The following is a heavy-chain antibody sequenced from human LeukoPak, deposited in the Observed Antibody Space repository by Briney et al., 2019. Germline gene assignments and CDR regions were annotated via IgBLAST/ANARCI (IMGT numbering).Heavy chain of an antibody. V-gene: IGHV4-61*02. D-gene: IGHD3-10*01. CDR3: ARELRGSGSYYPIY. J-gene: IGHJ4*02. CDR1: GGSISSSSYY. Sequence: SETLSLTCTVSGGSISSSSYYWGWIRQPPGKGLEWIGRIYTSGSTNYNPSLKSRVTISVDTSKNQFSLKLSSVTAADTAVYYCARELRGSGSYYPIYWGQGTLVTVSS. CDR2: IYTSGST.